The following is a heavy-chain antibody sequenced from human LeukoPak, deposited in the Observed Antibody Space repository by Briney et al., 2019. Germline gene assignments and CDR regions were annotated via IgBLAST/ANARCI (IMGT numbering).Heavy chain of an antibody. CDR2: ISAYNGNT. Sequence: RASVKVSCKASGYTFTSYGISWVRQAPGQGLEWMGWISAYNGNTNYAQKLQGRVTMTRDTSTSTVYMDLISLRSEDTAVYYCARDSAFGYFDYWGQGTLVPISS. J-gene: IGHJ4*02. V-gene: IGHV1-18*01. CDR3: ARDSAFGYFDY. D-gene: IGHD2-15*01. CDR1: GYTFTSYG.